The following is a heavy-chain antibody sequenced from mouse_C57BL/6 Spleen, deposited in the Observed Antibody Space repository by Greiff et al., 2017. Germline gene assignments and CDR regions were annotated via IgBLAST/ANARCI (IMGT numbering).Heavy chain of an antibody. CDR1: GFTFSDYG. V-gene: IGHV5-17*01. J-gene: IGHJ4*01. CDR2: ISSGSSTI. CDR3: ARSRVTTYYAMDY. D-gene: IGHD2-2*01. Sequence: EVKLMESGGGLVKPGGSLKLSCAASGFTFSDYGMHWVRQAPEKGLEWVAYISSGSSTIYYADTVKGRFTISRDNAKNTLFLQMTSLRSEDTAMYYCARSRVTTYYAMDYWGQGTSVTVSS.